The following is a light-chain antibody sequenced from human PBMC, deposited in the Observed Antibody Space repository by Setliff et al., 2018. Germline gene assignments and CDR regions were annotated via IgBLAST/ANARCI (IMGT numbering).Light chain of an antibody. CDR2: DVS. V-gene: IGLV2-11*01. Sequence: QSVLTQPRSVSGSPGQSVTISCTGTSSDVGGCNYVSWYQQHPGKAPKLMIYDVSKRPSGVPDRFSGSKSGNTASLTISGLQAEDEADYYCCSYAGSYTYVFGTGTKV. CDR3: CSYAGSYTYV. J-gene: IGLJ1*01. CDR1: SSDVGGCNY.